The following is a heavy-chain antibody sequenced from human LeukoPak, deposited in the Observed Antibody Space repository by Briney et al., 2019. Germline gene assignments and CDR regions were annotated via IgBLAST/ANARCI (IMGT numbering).Heavy chain of an antibody. CDR3: ARRPVAGTGYFDY. J-gene: IGHJ4*02. V-gene: IGHV4-59*01. CDR2: ICYSGST. Sequence: SETLSLTCTVSGGSISSYYWSWIRQPPGKGLEWIGYICYSGSTNYNPSLKSRVTISVDTSKNQFSLKLSSVTAADTAVYYCARRPVAGTGYFDYWGQGTLVTVSS. CDR1: GGSISSYY. D-gene: IGHD1-1*01.